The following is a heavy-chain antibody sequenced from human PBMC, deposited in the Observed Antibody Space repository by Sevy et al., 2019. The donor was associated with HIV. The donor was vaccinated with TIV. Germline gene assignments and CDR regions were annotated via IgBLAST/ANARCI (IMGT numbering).Heavy chain of an antibody. J-gene: IGHJ6*03. Sequence: GGSLRLSCAASGFTFSSYSMNWVRQAPGKGLEWVSSISSSSSYIYYADSVKGRFTISRDNAKNSLYLQMNSLRAEDTAVYYCARVGREVVIARYYYYYMDVWGKGTTVTVSS. V-gene: IGHV3-21*01. CDR2: ISSSSSYI. CDR3: ARVGREVVIARYYYYYMDV. D-gene: IGHD2-21*01. CDR1: GFTFSSYS.